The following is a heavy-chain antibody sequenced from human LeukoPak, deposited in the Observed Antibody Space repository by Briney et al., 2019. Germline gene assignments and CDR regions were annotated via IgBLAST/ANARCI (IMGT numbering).Heavy chain of an antibody. J-gene: IGHJ4*02. CDR1: GFTFSSYS. D-gene: IGHD3-9*01. CDR3: ANSISLTQ. V-gene: IGHV3-21*04. Sequence: PGGSLRLSCAASGFTFSSYSMNWVRQAPGKGLEWVSSISSSSSYIYYADSVKGRFTISRDNAKNSLYLQMNTLRAGDTAVYYCANSISLTQWGRGTLVTVSS. CDR2: ISSSSSYI.